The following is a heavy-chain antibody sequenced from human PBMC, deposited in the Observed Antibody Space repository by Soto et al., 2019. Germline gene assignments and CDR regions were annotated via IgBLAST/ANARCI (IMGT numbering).Heavy chain of an antibody. D-gene: IGHD3-10*01. CDR1: GFSLTTSGVG. Sequence: QITLKESGPTLVKPTQTLTLTCTFSGFSLTTSGVGVGWIRQPPGKAPEWLALIYWDDDKRYRSSLKDRLTITKDTSKNQVVLTMTNMDPADTATYFCAHSLVMVLGLSYCYHYAMDVWGQGTAVTVSS. CDR2: IYWDDDK. V-gene: IGHV2-5*02. J-gene: IGHJ6*02. CDR3: AHSLVMVLGLSYCYHYAMDV.